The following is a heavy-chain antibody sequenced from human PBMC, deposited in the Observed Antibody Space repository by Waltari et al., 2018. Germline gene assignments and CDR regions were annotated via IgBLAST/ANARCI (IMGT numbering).Heavy chain of an antibody. CDR1: GITFSDSS. V-gene: IGHV3-73*01. Sequence: EVQLVDSGGDLVQPGGSLKLSCAASGITFSDSSIHWVRQAPGKGLEWVGRIRSEANSYATAFAASVNGRFTIFRDDSKKTAYLQMNTLMSEDTALYYCTRSGTTTVAFDIWGQGTMVTVSS. D-gene: IGHD1-1*01. CDR3: TRSGTTTVAFDI. J-gene: IGHJ3*02. CDR2: IRSEANSYAT.